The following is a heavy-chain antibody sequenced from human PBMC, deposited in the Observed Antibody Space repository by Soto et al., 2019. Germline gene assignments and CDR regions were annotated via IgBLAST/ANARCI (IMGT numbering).Heavy chain of an antibody. V-gene: IGHV4-59*01. Sequence: SLIKEAPRKGVEWIGYIYYSGRTNYNPSLKSRVTISVDTSKNQFSLKLSSVTAADTAVYYCARGYCSSTICYIWDNWFDPWGPGTLVTVSS. D-gene: IGHD2-2*02. J-gene: IGHJ5*02. CDR3: ARGYCSSTICYIWDNWFDP. CDR2: IYYSGRT.